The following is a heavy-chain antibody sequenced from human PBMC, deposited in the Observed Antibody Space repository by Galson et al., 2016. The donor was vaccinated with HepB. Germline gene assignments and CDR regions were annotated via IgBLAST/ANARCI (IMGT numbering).Heavy chain of an antibody. CDR2: IYSDGRT. CDR1: GFSVSDNY. Sequence: SLRLSCAVSGFSVSDNYMSWVRQAPGKGLEWVSLIYSDGRTHHAESVKGRFTISRDNTKNTVYLQMNSLRVEDSAIYYCATRLGYCRGGTCFGRDWGQGSLVSAS. D-gene: IGHD2-15*01. J-gene: IGHJ1*01. CDR3: ATRLGYCRGGTCFGRD. V-gene: IGHV3-53*01.